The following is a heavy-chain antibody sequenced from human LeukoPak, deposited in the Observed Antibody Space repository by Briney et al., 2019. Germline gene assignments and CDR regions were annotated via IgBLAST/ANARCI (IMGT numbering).Heavy chain of an antibody. CDR2: IYYSGST. Sequence: SETLSLTCTVSGGSISSYYWSWIRQPPGKGLEWIGYIYYSGSTNYNPSLKSRLTISVDTSRNQFSLNLSSVTAADTAVYYCARGQGAAAGQFDYWGQGTLVTVSS. J-gene: IGHJ4*02. V-gene: IGHV4-59*01. CDR3: ARGQGAAAGQFDY. D-gene: IGHD6-13*01. CDR1: GGSISSYY.